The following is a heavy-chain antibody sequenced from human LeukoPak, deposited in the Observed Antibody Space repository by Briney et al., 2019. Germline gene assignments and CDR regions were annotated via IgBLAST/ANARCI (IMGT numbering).Heavy chain of an antibody. CDR2: MNPNSGNT. CDR3: ARANYYGSGKKDLDY. V-gene: IGHV1-8*01. D-gene: IGHD3-10*01. CDR1: GYTFTTYD. J-gene: IGHJ4*02. Sequence: GASVKVSCKASGYTFTTYDIKWVRQATGQGLEWMGWMNPNSGNTGYAQKFQGRVTMTRNTSMSTAYMELNSLRSEDTAVYYCARANYYGSGKKDLDYWGQGTLVTVSS.